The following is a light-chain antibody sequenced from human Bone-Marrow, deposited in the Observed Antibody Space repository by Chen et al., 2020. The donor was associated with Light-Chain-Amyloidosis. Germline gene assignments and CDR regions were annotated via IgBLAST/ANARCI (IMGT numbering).Light chain of an antibody. CDR1: SSDVGGDNH. V-gene: IGLV2-14*01. J-gene: IGLJ1*01. CDR3: SSYNITNTLV. Sequence: QSALPPPASVSGSPGQSITISCTGTSSDVGGDNHVSWYQQHPDNAPKPMIYEVTNRPSWVPARFSGSKSDNTASLTISGLQNEDEADYFCSSYNITNTLVFGSGTRVTVL. CDR2: EVT.